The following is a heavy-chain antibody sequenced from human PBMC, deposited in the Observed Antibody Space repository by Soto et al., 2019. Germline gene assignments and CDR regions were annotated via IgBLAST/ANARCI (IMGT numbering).Heavy chain of an antibody. Sequence: QVHLVESGGGLVKPGGSLRLCCAASGFTLSDYYMTWIRQAPGKGLEWVSYISSSGRTIYYADSVRGPFTISRDNAENSLYLQMNSLRAEDTALYYCARNSEHFDYWGQGTLVTVSS. V-gene: IGHV3-11*01. CDR1: GFTLSDYY. CDR2: ISSSGRTI. D-gene: IGHD1-26*01. J-gene: IGHJ4*02. CDR3: ARNSEHFDY.